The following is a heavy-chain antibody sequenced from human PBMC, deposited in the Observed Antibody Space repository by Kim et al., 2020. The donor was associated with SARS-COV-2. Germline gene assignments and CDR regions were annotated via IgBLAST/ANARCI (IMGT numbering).Heavy chain of an antibody. Sequence: SETLSLTCTVSGGSISNSRYYWGWIRQPPGEGLEWIGTIYYSGSSYYNPSLKSRVTMSADTSKNQFSLKLSSVTAADTAVFYCARQEDTSMGYYFDYWGQGTLVTVSS. J-gene: IGHJ4*02. CDR2: IYYSGSS. CDR1: GGSISNSRYY. D-gene: IGHD5-18*01. V-gene: IGHV4-39*01. CDR3: ARQEDTSMGYYFDY.